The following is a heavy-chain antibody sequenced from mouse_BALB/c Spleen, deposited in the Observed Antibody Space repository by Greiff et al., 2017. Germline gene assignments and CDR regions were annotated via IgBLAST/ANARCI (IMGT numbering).Heavy chain of an antibody. CDR1: GFTFSSYG. V-gene: IGHV5-6*01. Sequence: EVKLLESGGDLVKPGGSLKLSCAASGFTFSSYGMSWVRQTPDKRLEWVATISSGGSYTYYPDSVKGRFTISRDNAKNTLYLQMSSLKSEDTAMYYCAREGGLRRPFDYWGQGTTLTVSS. J-gene: IGHJ2*01. CDR2: ISSGGSYT. CDR3: AREGGLRRPFDY. D-gene: IGHD2-4*01.